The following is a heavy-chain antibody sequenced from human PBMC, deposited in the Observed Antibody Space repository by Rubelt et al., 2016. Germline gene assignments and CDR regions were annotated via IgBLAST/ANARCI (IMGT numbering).Heavy chain of an antibody. D-gene: IGHD2-2*01. CDR1: GFTFSSYA. CDR3: ASSIVVVPAANYYYGMDV. J-gene: IGHJ6*02. V-gene: IGHV3-30*04. Sequence: VQLLESGGGLVQPGGSLRLSCAASGFTFSSYAMHWVRQAPGKGLEWVAVISYDGSNKYYADSVKGRFTISRDNSKNTLDLQMNSLRAVDTAVYYCASSIVVVPAANYYYGMDVWGQGTTVTVSS. CDR2: ISYDGSNK.